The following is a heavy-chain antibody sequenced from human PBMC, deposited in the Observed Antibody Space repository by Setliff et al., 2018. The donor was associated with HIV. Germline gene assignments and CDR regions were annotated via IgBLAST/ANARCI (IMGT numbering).Heavy chain of an antibody. CDR1: GGSISNYY. D-gene: IGHD3-22*01. CDR2: IYSSGRT. Sequence: SETLSLTCTVSGGSISNYYWSWIRQPAEKGLEWIGRIYSSGRTNYNPSLKSRVTMSLDTSKNQFSLKLSSVTAADTAVYYCARSRLHYYDSSGYYPSYFDYWGQGTLVTVSS. V-gene: IGHV4-4*07. J-gene: IGHJ4*02. CDR3: ARSRLHYYDSSGYYPSYFDY.